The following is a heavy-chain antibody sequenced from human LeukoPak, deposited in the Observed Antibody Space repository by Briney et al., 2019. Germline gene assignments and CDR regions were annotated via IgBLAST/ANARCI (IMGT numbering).Heavy chain of an antibody. CDR1: GGSISSGSYY. V-gene: IGHV4-61*02. D-gene: IGHD6-13*01. CDR3: ARDHTIAAAGPYDAFDI. Sequence: KPSETLSLTCTVSGGSISSGSYYWSWIRQPAGKGLEWIGRISTSGSTSYKPSLKSRVTISVDTSKNQFSLKLSSVTAADTAVYYCARDHTIAAAGPYDAFDIWGQGTMVTVSS. J-gene: IGHJ3*02. CDR2: ISTSGST.